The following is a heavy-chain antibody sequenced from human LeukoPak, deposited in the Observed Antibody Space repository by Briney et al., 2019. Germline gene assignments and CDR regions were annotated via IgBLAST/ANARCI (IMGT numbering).Heavy chain of an antibody. J-gene: IGHJ5*02. D-gene: IGHD3-10*01. CDR2: IYYSGST. CDR1: GGSISSYY. CDR3: ARLAGSGSYYPFDP. Sequence: PETLSLTCTVSGGSISSYYWSWIRQPPGKGLEWIGYIYYSGSTNYNPSLKSRVTISVDTSKNQFSLKLSSVTAADTAVYYCARLAGSGSYYPFDPWGQGTLVTVSS. V-gene: IGHV4-59*08.